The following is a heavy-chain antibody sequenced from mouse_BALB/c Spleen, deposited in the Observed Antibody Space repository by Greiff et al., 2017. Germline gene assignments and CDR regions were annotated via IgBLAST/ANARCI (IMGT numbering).Heavy chain of an antibody. V-gene: IGHV14-3*02. Sequence: VQLQQSGAELVRSGASVKLSCTASGFNIKDTYMHWVKQRPEQGLEWIGRIDPANGNTKYDPKFQGKATITADTSSNTAYLQLSSLTSEDTAVYYCARWDYADYAMDYWGQGTSVTVSS. D-gene: IGHD1-1*01. CDR1: GFNIKDTY. J-gene: IGHJ4*01. CDR3: ARWDYADYAMDY. CDR2: IDPANGNT.